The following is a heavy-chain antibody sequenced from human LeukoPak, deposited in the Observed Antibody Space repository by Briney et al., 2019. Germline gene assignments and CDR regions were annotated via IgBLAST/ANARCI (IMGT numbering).Heavy chain of an antibody. V-gene: IGHV3-23*01. CDR2: ISGSGGST. CDR1: GFTFSSYA. Sequence: GGSLRLSCAASGFTFSSYAMSWVRQAPGKGLEWVSAISGSGGSTYYADSVEGRFTISRDNSKNTLYLQMNSLRAEDTAVYYCAKASRAAAGRDPSYYYYYGMDVWGQGTTVTVSS. J-gene: IGHJ6*02. CDR3: AKASRAAAGRDPSYYYYYGMDV. D-gene: IGHD6-13*01.